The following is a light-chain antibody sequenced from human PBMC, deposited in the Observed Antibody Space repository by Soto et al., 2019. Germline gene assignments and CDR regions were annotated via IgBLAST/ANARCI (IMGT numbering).Light chain of an antibody. J-gene: IGLJ2*01. CDR1: SSDVGGYNY. CDR2: DVS. Sequence: QSALTQPASVSGSPGQSITISCTGTSSDVGGYNYVSWYQQHPGKAPKLMIYDVSNRPSGVSNRFSGSKPGNTASLTISGLQAEDEADYYCSSYTSSRVAFGGGTKLTVL. CDR3: SSYTSSRVA. V-gene: IGLV2-14*01.